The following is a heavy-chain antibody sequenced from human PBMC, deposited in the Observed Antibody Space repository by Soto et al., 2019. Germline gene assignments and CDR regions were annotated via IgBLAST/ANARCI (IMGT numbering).Heavy chain of an antibody. CDR3: ATAFDTAMLTSDY. CDR2: ISTLSNYI. D-gene: IGHD5-18*01. J-gene: IGHJ4*02. CDR1: GLTFGRYT. Sequence: EVQLVESGGGLVKPGGSLRLSCAASGLTFGRYTMNWVRQAPGKGLEWVASISTLSNYIDYAASVKGRFTISRDNAKTSVFLQMDSLRSEDTALYYGATAFDTAMLTSDYWGQGTQVPVSS. V-gene: IGHV3-21*01.